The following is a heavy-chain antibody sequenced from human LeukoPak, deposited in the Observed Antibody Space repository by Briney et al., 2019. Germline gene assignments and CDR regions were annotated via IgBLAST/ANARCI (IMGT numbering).Heavy chain of an antibody. CDR1: GFTFSSYG. CDR2: ISYDGSNK. V-gene: IGHV3-30*18. Sequence: PGGSLRLSCAASGFTFSSYGMHWVRQASGKGLEWVAVISYDGSNKYYADSVKGRFTISRDNSKNTLYLQMNSLRAEDTAVYYCAKDRELPDYWGQGTLVTVSS. J-gene: IGHJ4*02. D-gene: IGHD1-26*01. CDR3: AKDRELPDY.